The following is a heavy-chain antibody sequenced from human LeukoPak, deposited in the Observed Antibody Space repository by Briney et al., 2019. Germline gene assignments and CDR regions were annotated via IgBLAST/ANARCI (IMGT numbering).Heavy chain of an antibody. CDR2: IYHSGST. D-gene: IGHD3-9*01. Sequence: SGTLSLTCAVSGGSISTSNWWSWVRQPPGKGLEWIGEIYHSGSTNYNPSLKSRVTISVDKSKNQFSLKLSSVTAADTAVYYCSSYPHYDFLTGYFEGFDPWGQGTLVTVSS. CDR1: GGSISTSNW. CDR3: SSYPHYDFLTGYFEGFDP. V-gene: IGHV4-4*02. J-gene: IGHJ5*02.